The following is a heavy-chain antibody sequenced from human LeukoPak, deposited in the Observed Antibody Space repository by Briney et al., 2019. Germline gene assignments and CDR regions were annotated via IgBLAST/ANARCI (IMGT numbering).Heavy chain of an antibody. D-gene: IGHD3-9*01. Sequence: GGSLRLSCAASGFTFSSYAFHWVRQAPGKGLEWVAVISYDGSNKHYADSVKGRFTISRDNSENTVYLQMNSLRAEDTAVYYCARVYYNILTGFPRSRGYLDYWGQGTLVTVSS. CDR1: GFTFSSYA. J-gene: IGHJ4*02. CDR2: ISYDGSNK. CDR3: ARVYYNILTGFPRSRGYLDY. V-gene: IGHV3-30*04.